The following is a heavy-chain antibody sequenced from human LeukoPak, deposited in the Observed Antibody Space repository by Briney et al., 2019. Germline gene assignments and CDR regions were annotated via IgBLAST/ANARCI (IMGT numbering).Heavy chain of an antibody. V-gene: IGHV3-7*03. D-gene: IGHD3-16*01. J-gene: IGHJ1*01. CDR3: AKGGAGGGYFPT. CDR1: GFSFSDTT. CDR2: MKEDGSDE. Sequence: GGSLRLSCVASGFSFSDTTTSWVRQAAGQGLEWVARMKEDGSDENYVDSVKGRFTISRDNARNSLHLQMKSLRAEDTAVYFCAKGGAGGGYFPTWGQGILVIVSS.